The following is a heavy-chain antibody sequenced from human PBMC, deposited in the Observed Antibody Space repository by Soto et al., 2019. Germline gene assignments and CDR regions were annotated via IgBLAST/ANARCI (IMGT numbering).Heavy chain of an antibody. Sequence: QVQLVESGGVLVKPGGSLRLSCAVSGFTFSDYYMTWIRQAPGKGLEWVSYISSSTSHTNYADSVKGQFTISRDNDKNSLILQMNSLRAEDTAVYYCARGREAAADYFDFWGQGTLVTVSS. CDR1: GFTFSDYY. D-gene: IGHD6-13*01. CDR2: ISSSTSHT. J-gene: IGHJ4*02. V-gene: IGHV3-11*05. CDR3: ARGREAAADYFDF.